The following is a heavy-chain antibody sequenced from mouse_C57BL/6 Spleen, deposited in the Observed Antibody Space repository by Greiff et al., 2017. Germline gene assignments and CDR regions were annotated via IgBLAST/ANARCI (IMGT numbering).Heavy chain of an antibody. CDR1: GFSLTSYG. J-gene: IGHJ4*01. Sequence: VKLVESGPGLVQPSQSLSITCTVSGFSLTSYGVHWVRQSPGKGLEWLGVIWSGGSTDYNAAFISRLSISKDNSKSQVFFKMNSLQADDTAIYYCARNGYDEGDYAMDYWGQGTSVTVSS. CDR2: IWSGGST. V-gene: IGHV2-2*01. CDR3: ARNGYDEGDYAMDY. D-gene: IGHD2-2*01.